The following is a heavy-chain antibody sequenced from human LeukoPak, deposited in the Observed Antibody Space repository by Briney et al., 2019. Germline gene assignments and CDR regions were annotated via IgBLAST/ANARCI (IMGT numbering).Heavy chain of an antibody. D-gene: IGHD1-1*01. CDR2: INPSGGST. CDR3: ARVAIIGATGDH. J-gene: IGHJ4*02. V-gene: IGHV1-46*01. CDR1: GYSFTNYA. Sequence: ASVKVSCKASGYSFTNYAMNWVRQAPGQGLEWMGIINPSGGSTDYAQRFQGRVTMTRDMSTSTVYMELSNLKSEDTAVYYCARVAIIGATGDHWGQGTLVTVSS.